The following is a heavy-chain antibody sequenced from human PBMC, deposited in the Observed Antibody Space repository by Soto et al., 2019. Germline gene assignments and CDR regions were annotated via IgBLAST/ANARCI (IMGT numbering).Heavy chain of an antibody. Sequence: QVQLVQSGAEVKKPGSSVKVSCKASGGTFRSYAISWVRQAPGQGLEWMGGIIPLFGRTNYAQKFQDRVTITAXXXKXXGYMELSSLRSEDTAVYYCARATLSDGLGDWYFDLWGRGALVTVSS. CDR2: IIPLFGRT. CDR3: ARATLSDGLGDWYFDL. V-gene: IGHV1-69*12. J-gene: IGHJ2*01. CDR1: GGTFRSYA. D-gene: IGHD3-16*01.